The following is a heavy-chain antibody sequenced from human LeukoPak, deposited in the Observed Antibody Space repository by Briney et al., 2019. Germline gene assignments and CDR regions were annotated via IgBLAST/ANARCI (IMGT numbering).Heavy chain of an antibody. J-gene: IGHJ2*01. Sequence: ALVRVSCKASGYTFTCYYMHWVRQAPGQGLEWMGWINPNSGGTDYAQKFQGRVTMTRDTSISTAYMELSRLRSDDTAVYYCARQWLVRDWYFDLWGRGTLVTVSS. V-gene: IGHV1-2*02. D-gene: IGHD6-19*01. CDR2: INPNSGGT. CDR1: GYTFTCYY. CDR3: ARQWLVRDWYFDL.